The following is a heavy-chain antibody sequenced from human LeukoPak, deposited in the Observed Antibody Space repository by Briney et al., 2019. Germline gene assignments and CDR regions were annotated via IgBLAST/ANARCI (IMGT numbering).Heavy chain of an antibody. D-gene: IGHD2-15*01. Sequence: PGGSLRLSCAASGIIMTKYWMTWVRQAPGKGLEWVSAISGSGSTTYYADSVKGRFTISRDNSKNTLFLQMNSLTAEDTAIYSCARPRLEYCSGGSCFDAFDIWGQGTMVTVSS. J-gene: IGHJ3*02. CDR1: GIIMTKYW. V-gene: IGHV3-23*01. CDR2: ISGSGSTT. CDR3: ARPRLEYCSGGSCFDAFDI.